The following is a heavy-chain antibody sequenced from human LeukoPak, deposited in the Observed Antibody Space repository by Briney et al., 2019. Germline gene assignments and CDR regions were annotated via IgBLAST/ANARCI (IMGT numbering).Heavy chain of an antibody. CDR2: ITSSSNYI. Sequence: PGGSLRLSCAASGFTFSIYSMNWVRQAPGKGLEWLSSITSSSNYIYYADSVKGRFTISRDNVQNSLHLQMNSLRAEDTAMYYCARDRGYFDNWGQGTLVTVSS. J-gene: IGHJ4*02. V-gene: IGHV3-21*01. CDR1: GFTFSIYS. CDR3: ARDRGYFDN.